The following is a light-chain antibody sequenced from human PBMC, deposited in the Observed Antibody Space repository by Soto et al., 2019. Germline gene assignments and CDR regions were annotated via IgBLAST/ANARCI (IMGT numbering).Light chain of an antibody. V-gene: IGLV1-47*01. J-gene: IGLJ1*01. CDR3: AAWDDSLSAL. CDR1: SSNIGSNY. CDR2: RNN. Sequence: QSVLTQPPSASGTPGQRVTISCSGSSSNIGSNYVYWYQQLPGTAPKLLIYRNNQRPSGVPDRFSGSKSGTSASLAISGLRSEVEAEYYCAAWDDSLSALFGTGTQLTVL.